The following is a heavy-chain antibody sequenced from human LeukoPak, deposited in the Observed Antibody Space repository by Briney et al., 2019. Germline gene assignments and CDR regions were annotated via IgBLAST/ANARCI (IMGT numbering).Heavy chain of an antibody. V-gene: IGHV3-48*03. Sequence: PGGSLRLSCAASGFTFSSYEMNWVRQAPGKGLEWVSYISSSGTTIYYADSVKGRLTISRDNAKNSLFLQVNSLRAEDTAVYYCARSSGTYHFDYWGQGTLVTVSS. CDR3: ARSSGTYHFDY. J-gene: IGHJ4*02. CDR1: GFTFSSYE. CDR2: ISSSGTTI. D-gene: IGHD1-26*01.